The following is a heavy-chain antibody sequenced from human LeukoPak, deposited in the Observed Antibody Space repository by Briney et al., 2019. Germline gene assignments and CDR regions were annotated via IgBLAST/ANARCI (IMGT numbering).Heavy chain of an antibody. CDR3: ARVFLQGYDLYYYYYYMDV. D-gene: IGHD5-12*01. CDR1: GGSISSSSYY. J-gene: IGHJ6*03. CDR2: IYYSGST. Sequence: PSETLSLTCTVSGGSISSSSYYWSWIRQPPGKGLEWIGYIYYSGSTNYNPSLKSRVTISVDTSKNQFSLKLSSVTAADTAVYYCARVFLQGYDLYYYYYYMDVWGKGTTVTVSS. V-gene: IGHV4-61*05.